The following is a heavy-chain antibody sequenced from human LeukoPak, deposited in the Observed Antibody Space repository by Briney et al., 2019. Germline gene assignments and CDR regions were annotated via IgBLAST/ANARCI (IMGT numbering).Heavy chain of an antibody. J-gene: IGHJ4*02. V-gene: IGHV4-39*01. Sequence: PSETLSLTCTVSGGSISSIIYYWGWIRQPPGKGLEWIGTIYYSGSTYYNVSLKSPVTISVDTSRNQFSLNLSSVTAADTAVYYCARHSRSVDYGSGSYTWDYWGQGTLVTVSS. CDR3: ARHSRSVDYGSGSYTWDY. D-gene: IGHD3-10*01. CDR2: IYYSGST. CDR1: GGSISSIIYY.